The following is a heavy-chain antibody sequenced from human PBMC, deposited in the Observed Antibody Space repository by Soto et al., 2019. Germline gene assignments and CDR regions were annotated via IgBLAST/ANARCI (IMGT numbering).Heavy chain of an antibody. V-gene: IGHV1-18*01. CDR1: GYIFASYG. Sequence: ASVKVSCKASGYIFASYGISWVRQAPGQGLEWMGWISAYNGNTNYAQKLQGRVTMSTDTSTSTAYVELRSLRSDDTAVYYCGRSVGLSYGMDVWGQGTTVTVSS. J-gene: IGHJ6*02. CDR3: GRSVGLSYGMDV. D-gene: IGHD1-26*01. CDR2: ISAYNGNT.